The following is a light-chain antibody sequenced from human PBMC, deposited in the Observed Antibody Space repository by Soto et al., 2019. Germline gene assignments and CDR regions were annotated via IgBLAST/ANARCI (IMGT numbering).Light chain of an antibody. CDR3: AVWDDSLNGYV. V-gene: IGLV1-44*01. Sequence: QSVLAQPPSASGAPGHRVTLACSGSSSNIVSNTVNWYQHLPGTAPKLLIYKNDQRPSGVPDRFSGSKSGTSASLAITGLHSADEADYYCAVWDDSLNGYVFGTGTKVTVL. J-gene: IGLJ1*01. CDR1: SSNIVSNT. CDR2: KND.